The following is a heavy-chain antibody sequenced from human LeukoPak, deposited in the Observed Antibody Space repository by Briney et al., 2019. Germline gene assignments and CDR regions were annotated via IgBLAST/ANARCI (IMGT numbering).Heavy chain of an antibody. CDR2: IIPILGIA. Sequence: ASVKVSCKASGGTFSSYAISWVRQAPGQGLEWMGRIIPILGIANYAQKFQGRVTITADKSTSTAYMELSSLRSEDTAVYYCARVDSGSYYLNYWGQGTLVTVSS. V-gene: IGHV1-69*04. CDR1: GGTFSSYA. J-gene: IGHJ4*02. CDR3: ARVDSGSYYLNY. D-gene: IGHD1-26*01.